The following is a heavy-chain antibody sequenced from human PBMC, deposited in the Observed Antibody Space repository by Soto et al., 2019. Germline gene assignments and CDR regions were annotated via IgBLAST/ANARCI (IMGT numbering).Heavy chain of an antibody. J-gene: IGHJ4*02. CDR3: ARDPFETDNGGSADVDH. D-gene: IGHD4-17*01. V-gene: IGHV3-53*01. Sequence: GGSLRLSCAASGFTVRTNYMNWVRQAPGKGLQWVSVIHSDGTAYYADSVKGRFTISRDVSKNTLYLHMNSLRAEDTAIYYCARDPFETDNGGSADVDHWGQGTLVTVSS. CDR2: IHSDGTA. CDR1: GFTVRTNY.